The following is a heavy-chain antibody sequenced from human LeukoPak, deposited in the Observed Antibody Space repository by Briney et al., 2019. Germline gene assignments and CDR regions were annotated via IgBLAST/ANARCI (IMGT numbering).Heavy chain of an antibody. D-gene: IGHD1-26*01. CDR1: GGSFSGYY. V-gene: IGHV4-34*01. CDR3: ARDPGGSWGY. J-gene: IGHJ4*02. CDR2: INHSGST. Sequence: PSETLSLTCAVYGGSFSGYYWSWIRQPPGKGLEWIGEINHSGSTNYNPSLKSRVTISVDTSKNQFSLKLTSVTAADTAVYYCARDPGGSWGYWGQGTLVTVSS.